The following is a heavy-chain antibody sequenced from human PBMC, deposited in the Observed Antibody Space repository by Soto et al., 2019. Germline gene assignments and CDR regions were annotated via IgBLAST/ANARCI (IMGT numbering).Heavy chain of an antibody. Sequence: GGSLRLSCAASGFTFSSYSMNWVRQAPGKGLEWVSYISSSSTIYYADSVKGRFTISRDNAKNSLYLQMNSLRDEDTAVYYCARDEYSGYDWHYWGQGTLVTVSS. V-gene: IGHV3-48*02. CDR3: ARDEYSGYDWHY. J-gene: IGHJ4*02. CDR1: GFTFSSYS. CDR2: ISSSSTI. D-gene: IGHD5-12*01.